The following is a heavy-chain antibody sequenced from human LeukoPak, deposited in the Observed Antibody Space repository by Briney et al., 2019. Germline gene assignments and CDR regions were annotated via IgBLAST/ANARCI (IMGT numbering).Heavy chain of an antibody. CDR2: IWYDGSTK. CDR3: ARERASRSRNCFDP. J-gene: IGHJ5*02. Sequence: PGGSLRLSCAASGFTFSNYGMHWVRQAPGKGLEWVAVIWYDGSTKYYADSVKGRFTISRDNSKNTLFLQMNSLRAEDTAVYYCARERASRSRNCFDPWGQGTLVTVSS. D-gene: IGHD6-6*01. V-gene: IGHV3-33*01. CDR1: GFTFSNYG.